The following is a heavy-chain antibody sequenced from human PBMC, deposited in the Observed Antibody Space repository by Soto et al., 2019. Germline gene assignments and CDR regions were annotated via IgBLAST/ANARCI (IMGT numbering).Heavy chain of an antibody. CDR1: GFTFSSYW. V-gene: IGHV3-7*01. D-gene: IGHD3-3*01. Sequence: GGSLRLSCAASGFTFSSYWMSWVRQAPGKGLEWVANIKQDGSEKYYVDTVKGRFTISRDNAKNSLYLQMNSLRAEDTAVYYCARLPDYDFWSGYLHPNWFDPWGQGTLVTVSS. J-gene: IGHJ5*02. CDR3: ARLPDYDFWSGYLHPNWFDP. CDR2: IKQDGSEK.